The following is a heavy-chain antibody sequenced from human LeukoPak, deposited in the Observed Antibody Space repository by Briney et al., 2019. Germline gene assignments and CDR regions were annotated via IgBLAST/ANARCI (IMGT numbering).Heavy chain of an antibody. V-gene: IGHV4-38-2*02. CDR3: ARDPEFDAFDI. D-gene: IGHD3-10*01. CDR2: IYHSGST. CDR1: GYSISSGYY. Sequence: SETLSLTCTVSGYSISSGYYWGWIRQPPGKGLEWIGSIYHSGSTYYNPSLKSRVTISVDTSKNQFSLKLSSVTAADTAVYYCARDPEFDAFDIWGQGTMVTVSS. J-gene: IGHJ3*02.